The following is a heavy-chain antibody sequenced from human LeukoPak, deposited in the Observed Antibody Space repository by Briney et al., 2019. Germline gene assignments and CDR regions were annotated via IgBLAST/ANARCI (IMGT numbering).Heavy chain of an antibody. J-gene: IGHJ4*02. CDR1: GGTFSSYA. D-gene: IGHD2-2*01. Sequence: SVKVSCKASGGTFSSYAISWVRQAPGQGLEWVGRIIPILGMANHAQKFQGRVTITADKSTSTAYMELSSLRSEDTAVYYCARASFVPAAPADYWGQGTLVTVSS. CDR2: IIPILGMA. CDR3: ARASFVPAAPADY. V-gene: IGHV1-69*04.